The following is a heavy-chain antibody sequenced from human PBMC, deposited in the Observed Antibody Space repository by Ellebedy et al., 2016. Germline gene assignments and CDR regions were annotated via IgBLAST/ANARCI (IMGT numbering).Heavy chain of an antibody. Sequence: SLRLSXAVSGFTFNDYALHWVRQAPGKGLEWVSGISWDSAVIGYGGSVKGRFTISKDSAKNYLYLQMNSLRPEDTAFYYCAKGTMDYFYHWGQGTLVTVSS. CDR2: ISWDSAVI. D-gene: IGHD4/OR15-4a*01. CDR3: AKGTMDYFYH. J-gene: IGHJ4*02. CDR1: GFTFNDYA. V-gene: IGHV3-9*01.